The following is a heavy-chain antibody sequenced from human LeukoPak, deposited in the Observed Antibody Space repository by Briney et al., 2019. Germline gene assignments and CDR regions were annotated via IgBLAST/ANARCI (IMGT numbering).Heavy chain of an antibody. CDR3: ASQDGLLRFDY. D-gene: IGHD2-15*01. CDR2: IYYSGST. Sequence: SETLSLTCTVSGGSISSYYWSWIRQPPGKGLEWIGYIYYSGSTNCNPSLKSRVTISVDTSKNQFSLKLSSVTAADTAVYYCASQDGLLRFDYWGQGTLVTVSS. CDR1: GGSISSYY. J-gene: IGHJ4*02. V-gene: IGHV4-59*01.